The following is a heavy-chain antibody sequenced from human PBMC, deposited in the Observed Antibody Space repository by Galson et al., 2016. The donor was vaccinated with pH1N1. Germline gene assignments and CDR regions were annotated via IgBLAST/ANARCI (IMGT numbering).Heavy chain of an antibody. V-gene: IGHV1-46*01. CDR2: IDPSGGGT. CDR3: TRDLGRRREF. J-gene: IGHJ4*02. CDR1: GYTFTTSY. D-gene: IGHD1-26*01. Sequence: SVKLSCKASGYTFTTSYIHWVRQAPGEGLEWMGVIDPSGGGTTYAQKFQARVTMTRDTSTSTVYLDLNRLNAEDTSVYYCTRDLGRRREFWGQGTLVIVSS.